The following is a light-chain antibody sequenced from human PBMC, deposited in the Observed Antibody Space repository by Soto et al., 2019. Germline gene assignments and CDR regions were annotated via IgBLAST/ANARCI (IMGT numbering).Light chain of an antibody. V-gene: IGLV2-14*03. J-gene: IGLJ3*02. CDR3: SSYTATRTVV. Sequence: QSALTQPASVAGSPGQSITIACTGTSSDVGGYNYVSWYQLHPGKAPRLVIYDVSIRPPAVSDRFSGSTSGNTASLTISGLQDEDEADYYCSSYTATRTVVFGGGTKLTVL. CDR1: SSDVGGYNY. CDR2: DVS.